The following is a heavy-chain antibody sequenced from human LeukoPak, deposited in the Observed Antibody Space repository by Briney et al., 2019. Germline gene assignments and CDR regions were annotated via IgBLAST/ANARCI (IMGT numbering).Heavy chain of an antibody. Sequence: PSETLSLTCTVSGGSISSYYWSWIRQPPGKGLEWIGYIYYSGSTNYNPSLKSRVTISVDPSKNQFSLKLSSVTAAATAVYYCARPKVSGWYLGFDYWGQGTLVTVSS. J-gene: IGHJ4*02. CDR2: IYYSGST. V-gene: IGHV4-59*01. CDR1: GGSISSYY. D-gene: IGHD6-19*01. CDR3: ARPKVSGWYLGFDY.